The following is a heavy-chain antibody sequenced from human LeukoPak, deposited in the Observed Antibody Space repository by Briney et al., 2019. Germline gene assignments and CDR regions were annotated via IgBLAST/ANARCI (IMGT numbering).Heavy chain of an antibody. V-gene: IGHV3-21*04. Sequence: GGSLRLSCAASGFTFSSYSMNWVRQAPGEGLEWVSSISSSSSYIYYADSVKGRFTISRDNDKNSLYLQMNSLGAEDTAIYYCVRPSNPPHWGQGTLVTVSS. CDR1: GFTFSSYS. J-gene: IGHJ4*02. CDR2: ISSSSSYI. CDR3: VRPSNPPH.